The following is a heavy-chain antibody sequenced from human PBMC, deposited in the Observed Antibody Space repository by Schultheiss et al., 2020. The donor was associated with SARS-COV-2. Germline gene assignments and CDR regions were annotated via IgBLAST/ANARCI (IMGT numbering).Heavy chain of an antibody. Sequence: SETLSLTCTVSGGSISSYYWSWIRQPPGKGLEWIGYIYYSGSTNYNPSLKSRVTISVDTSKNQFSLKLSSVTAADTAVYYCARWGPPPAPEYWGQGTLVTVSS. J-gene: IGHJ4*02. CDR3: ARWGPPPAPEY. V-gene: IGHV4-59*01. CDR1: GGSISSYY. D-gene: IGHD1-14*01. CDR2: IYYSGST.